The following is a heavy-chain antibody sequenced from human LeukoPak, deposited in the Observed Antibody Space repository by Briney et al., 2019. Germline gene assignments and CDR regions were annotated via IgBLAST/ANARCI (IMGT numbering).Heavy chain of an antibody. J-gene: IGHJ6*03. CDR3: TTDRWLVLDGVYYYYHMDV. CDR1: GFTFSNAW. V-gene: IGHV3-15*01. Sequence: PGGSLRLSCAASGFTFSNAWMSWVRQAPGKGLEWVGRIKSKTDGGTTDYAAPVKGRFTISRDDSKNTLYLQMNSLKTEDTAVYYCTTDRWLVLDGVYYYYHMDVWGKGTTVTVSS. CDR2: IKSKTDGGTT. D-gene: IGHD6-19*01.